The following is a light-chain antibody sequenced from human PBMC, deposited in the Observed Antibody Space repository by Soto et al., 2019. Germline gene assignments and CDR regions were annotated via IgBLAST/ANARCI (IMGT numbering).Light chain of an antibody. J-gene: IGKJ4*01. Sequence: DVQLTQSPSSLSASVGDRVTISCRASQSVTHWVAWYQQKPGKAPNVLIYATSLLQSGVPSRFSGSGSGTDFTLTINSLQPEDFATYYCQQYNNFPPTFGGGTKVDIK. CDR3: QQYNNFPPT. CDR1: QSVTHW. CDR2: ATS. V-gene: IGKV1D-16*01.